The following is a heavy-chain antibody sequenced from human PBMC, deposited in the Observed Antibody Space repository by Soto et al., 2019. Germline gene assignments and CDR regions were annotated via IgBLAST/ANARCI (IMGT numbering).Heavy chain of an antibody. CDR1: GGSISSSSYY. V-gene: IGHV4-39*01. D-gene: IGHD3-3*01. Sequence: QLQLQESGPGLVKPSETLSLTCTVSGGSISSSSYYWGWIRQPPGKGPEWIGSIYYSGSTYYNPSLKSRVTISVDTSKNQFSLKLSSVTAADTAVYYCARKGGRDFWRGLRRYYYGMDVWGQGTAVTVSS. CDR3: ARKGGRDFWRGLRRYYYGMDV. CDR2: IYYSGST. J-gene: IGHJ6*02.